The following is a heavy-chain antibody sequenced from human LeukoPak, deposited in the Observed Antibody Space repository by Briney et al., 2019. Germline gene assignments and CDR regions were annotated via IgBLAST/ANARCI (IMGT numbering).Heavy chain of an antibody. CDR1: GFTFSIYS. V-gene: IGHV3-21*01. CDR2: MSSGSRYI. D-gene: IGHD3-3*01. J-gene: IGHJ4*02. CDR3: ARDRPTGASRLFVVQ. Sequence: GGSLRLSCAASGFTFSIYSMTWVRQAPGKGLEWVSSMSSGSRYIYYADSVRGRFTISRDNAKNSLYLLMNSLRAEDTAVYYCARDRPTGASRLFVVQWGQGTLVTVSS.